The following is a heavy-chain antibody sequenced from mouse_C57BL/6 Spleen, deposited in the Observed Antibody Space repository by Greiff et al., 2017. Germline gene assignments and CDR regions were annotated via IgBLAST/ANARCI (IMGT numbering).Heavy chain of an antibody. CDR3: ARGDYDYGFAY. J-gene: IGHJ3*01. CDR1: GYTFTSYW. CDR2: IYPSDSET. V-gene: IGHV1-61*01. Sequence: QVQLQQSGAELVRPGSSVKLSCKASGYTFTSYWMDWVKQRPGQGLEWIGNIYPSDSETHYNQKFKDKATLTVDKSSSTAYMQLSSLTSEDSAVYYCARGDYDYGFAYWGQGTLVTVSA. D-gene: IGHD2-4*01.